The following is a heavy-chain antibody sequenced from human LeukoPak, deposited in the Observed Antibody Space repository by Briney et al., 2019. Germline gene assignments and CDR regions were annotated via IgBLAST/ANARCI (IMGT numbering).Heavy chain of an antibody. J-gene: IGHJ4*02. V-gene: IGHV1-69*13. CDR3: ARSNVDTSMTQIDY. CDR1: GGTFSSYA. CDR2: IIPIFGTA. Sequence: SVKVSCKASGGTFSSYAISWVRQAPGQGLEWMGGIIPIFGTANYAQKFQGRVTITADESTSTAYMELSSLTSDDTAVYYCARSNVDTSMTQIDYWGQGTLVTVSS. D-gene: IGHD5-18*01.